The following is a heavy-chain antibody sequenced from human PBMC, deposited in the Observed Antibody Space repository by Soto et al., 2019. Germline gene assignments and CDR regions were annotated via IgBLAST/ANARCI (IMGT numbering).Heavy chain of an antibody. V-gene: IGHV3-72*01. J-gene: IGHJ4*02. CDR1: GFPFCDRD. Sequence: GGSLXLSWAPSGFPFCDRDLDWPYPAAGKGLELVGRTRNKANSDATEYAASGKGRLSISRDDSKNSLYLQMNSLKTEDTAVYYCASSLGYCSSTSCHHYYFDYWGQGT. CDR2: TRNKANSDAT. D-gene: IGHD2-2*01. CDR3: ASSLGYCSSTSCHHYYFDY.